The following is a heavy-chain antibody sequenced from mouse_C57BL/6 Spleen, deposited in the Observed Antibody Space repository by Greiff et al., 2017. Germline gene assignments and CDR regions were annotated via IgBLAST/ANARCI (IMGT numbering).Heavy chain of an antibody. CDR1: GYNIKDDY. CDR2: IYPGNGDT. Sequence: EVQLQQSGAELVRPGASVKLSCTASGYNIKDDYMNWVKQRPGQGLEWIGWIYPGNGDTYYTAKFQGKATITADTSSSTAYLWLSSLTSEDSAVYFCARGGSCDYWGQGTTLTVSA. J-gene: IGHJ2*01. CDR3: ARGGSCDY. V-gene: IGHV14-4*01. D-gene: IGHD1-1*02.